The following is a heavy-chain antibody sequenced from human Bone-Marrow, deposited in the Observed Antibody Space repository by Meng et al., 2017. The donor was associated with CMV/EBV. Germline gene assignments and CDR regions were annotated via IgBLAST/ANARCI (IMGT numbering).Heavy chain of an antibody. CDR3: TTEDIVVVPAAMSPPYYYYGMEV. V-gene: IGHV3-15*01. Sequence: GGSLRLSCAASGFTFSNAWMSWVRQAPGKGLEWVGRIKSKTDGGTTDYAAPVKGRFTISRDDSKNTLYLQMNSLKTEDTAVYYCTTEDIVVVPAAMSPPYYYYGMEVWGQGTTVTVSS. CDR1: GFTFSNAW. CDR2: IKSKTDGGTT. J-gene: IGHJ6*02. D-gene: IGHD2-2*01.